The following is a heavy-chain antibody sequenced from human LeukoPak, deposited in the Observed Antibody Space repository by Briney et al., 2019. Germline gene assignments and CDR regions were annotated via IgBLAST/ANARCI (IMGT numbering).Heavy chain of an antibody. J-gene: IGHJ4*02. Sequence: GGSLRLSCAASGFTFNNYAMYWVRQAPGKGLEWVSGIFGSGGSAHYADSVKGRFTISRDNSKNTVYLQLDSLRVEDTTVYYCGKTTVGYSSGRYPGWPVDYWGQGTLVTVSS. D-gene: IGHD2-15*01. CDR1: GFTFNNYA. CDR3: GKTTVGYSSGRYPGWPVDY. V-gene: IGHV3-23*01. CDR2: IFGSGGSA.